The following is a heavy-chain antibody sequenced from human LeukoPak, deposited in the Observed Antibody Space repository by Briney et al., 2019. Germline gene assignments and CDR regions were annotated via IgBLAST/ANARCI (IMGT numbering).Heavy chain of an antibody. V-gene: IGHV3-7*05. CDR3: TRDRSGQD. J-gene: IGHJ4*02. CDR2: IKQDGSEK. CDR1: GFTFSSCW. D-gene: IGHD1-1*01. Sequence: GGSLRLSCAASGFTFSSCWMSSVGQAPGKGLQWVANIKQDGSEKYYVDSVKGRFTISRDNAKNSLYLQMNSLRAEDTAVYYCTRDRSGQDWGQGTLVTVSS.